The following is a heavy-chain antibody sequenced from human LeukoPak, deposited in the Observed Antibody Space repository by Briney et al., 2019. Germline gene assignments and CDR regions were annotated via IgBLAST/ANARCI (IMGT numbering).Heavy chain of an antibody. CDR1: GFTFSSYA. J-gene: IGHJ4*02. CDR2: ISGSGGST. Sequence: PGGSLRLSCAASGFTFSSYAMSWVRQAPGKGLEWVSAISGSGGSTYYADSVKGRFTISRDNPKNTLYLQMNSLRAEDTAVYYCAKAEIAVEYYFDYWGQGTLVTVSS. CDR3: AKAEIAVEYYFDY. D-gene: IGHD6-19*01. V-gene: IGHV3-23*01.